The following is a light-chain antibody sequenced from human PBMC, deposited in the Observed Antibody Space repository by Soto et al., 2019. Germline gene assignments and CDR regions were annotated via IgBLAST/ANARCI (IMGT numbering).Light chain of an antibody. CDR2: GAS. V-gene: IGKV3-15*01. J-gene: IGKJ4*02. CDR3: QKYKNWPLT. CDR1: QGISSN. Sequence: EIVMTQSPSTLSASPGERATLSCRASQGISSNLAWYQKKSGQAPRLLIFGASTRSTGIPARFGGSGPGTDFTLTISSLQSEDVAVYYCQKYKNWPLTFGGGTKVEIK.